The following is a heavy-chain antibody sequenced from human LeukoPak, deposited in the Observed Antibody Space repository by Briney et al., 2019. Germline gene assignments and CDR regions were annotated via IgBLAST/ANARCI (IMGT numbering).Heavy chain of an antibody. CDR2: IYYSGST. J-gene: IGHJ6*02. V-gene: IGHV4-59*12. D-gene: IGHD6-13*01. Sequence: SETLSLTCTVSGGSISSYYWSWIRQPPGKGLEWIGYIYYSGSTNYNPSLKSRVTISVDTSKNQFSLKLSSVTAADTAVYYCARERIAAEGYGMDVWGQGTTVTVSS. CDR1: GGSISSYY. CDR3: ARERIAAEGYGMDV.